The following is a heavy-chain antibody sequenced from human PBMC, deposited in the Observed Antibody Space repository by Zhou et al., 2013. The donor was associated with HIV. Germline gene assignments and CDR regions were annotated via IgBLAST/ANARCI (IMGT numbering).Heavy chain of an antibody. V-gene: IGHV3-30*02. D-gene: IGHD3-10*01. CDR1: GFAFSTYG. J-gene: IGHJ4*01. CDR3: ALYGSGSYRVGYYFDY. CDR2: IRYDGTNK. Sequence: VQLVESGGGVVQPGGSLRLSCAASGFAFSTYGIHWVRQAPGKGLEWVAFIRYDGTNKYYADSVKGRFTISRDNSKNTLYLQMNSLRAEDTAVYYCALYGSGSYRVGYYFDYW.